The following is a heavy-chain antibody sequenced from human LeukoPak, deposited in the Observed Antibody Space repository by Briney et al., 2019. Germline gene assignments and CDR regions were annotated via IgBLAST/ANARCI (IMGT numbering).Heavy chain of an antibody. J-gene: IGHJ4*02. D-gene: IGHD3-22*01. CDR1: GLTFSTYA. Sequence: GGSLRLSCAASGLTFSTYAMSWVRQAPGKGLEWVSAISGSGGTTYYADSVRGRFTISRDNSKNTLYLQMNSLRAEDTAAYSCAKGIDTTGYYPFDYWGQGTLVTVSS. CDR2: ISGSGGTT. V-gene: IGHV3-23*01. CDR3: AKGIDTTGYYPFDY.